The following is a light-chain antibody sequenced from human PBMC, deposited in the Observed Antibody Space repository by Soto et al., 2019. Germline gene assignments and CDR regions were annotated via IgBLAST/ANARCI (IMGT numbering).Light chain of an antibody. Sequence: EIVLTQSPCTLSVAPGERATLSCRASQSLNSNSLAWYQQKPGQAPRLLIYNAYNRASGIPDRFSGSGSGTDFTLTISRLEPEDFVVYHCQQYDGSPRTFGQGTKVDIK. J-gene: IGKJ1*01. CDR1: QSLNSNS. CDR3: QQYDGSPRT. CDR2: NAY. V-gene: IGKV3-20*01.